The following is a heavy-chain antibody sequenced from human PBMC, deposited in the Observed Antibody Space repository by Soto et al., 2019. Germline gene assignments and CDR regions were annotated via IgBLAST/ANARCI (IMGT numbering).Heavy chain of an antibody. CDR2: IWYDGSNK. CDR1: GFTFSSYG. D-gene: IGHD3-3*01. J-gene: IGHJ5*02. Sequence: GGSLGLSCAASGFTFSSYGMHWVRQAPGKGLEWVAVIWYDGSNKYYADSVKGRFTISRDNSKNTLYLQMNSLRAEDTAVYYCARDRLLGTFWSGYQNWFDPWGQGTLVTVSS. V-gene: IGHV3-33*01. CDR3: ARDRLLGTFWSGYQNWFDP.